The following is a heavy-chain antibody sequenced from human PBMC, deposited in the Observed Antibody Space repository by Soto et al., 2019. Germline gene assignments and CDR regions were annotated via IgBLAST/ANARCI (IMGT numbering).Heavy chain of an antibody. CDR3: ARPARRDAFDI. CDR1: GRTVSSNY. J-gene: IGHJ3*02. V-gene: IGHV3-53*01. D-gene: IGHD6-6*01. Sequence: PGGTLRLSCTASGRTVSSNYMTWVRQAPGKGLEWVSIIYGGGSTHYADSVKGRFTISRDNSKNTLYLQMNSLTAEDTAVYYCARPARRDAFDIWGHGTMVTVSS. CDR2: IYGGGST.